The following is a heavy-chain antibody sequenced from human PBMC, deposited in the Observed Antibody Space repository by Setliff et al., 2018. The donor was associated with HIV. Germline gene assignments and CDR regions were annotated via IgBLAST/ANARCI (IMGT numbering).Heavy chain of an antibody. V-gene: IGHV1-69*13. J-gene: IGHJ4*02. CDR1: GGTFSSYA. CDR2: IIPIFGTA. CDR3: ARTRGYSGYESFDY. D-gene: IGHD5-12*01. Sequence: SVKVSCKASGGTFSSYAISWVRQAPGQGLEWMGGIIPIFGTANYAQKFQGRVTITADESTSTAYMELSSLRSGDTAVYYCARTRGYSGYESFDYWGQGTLVTVSS.